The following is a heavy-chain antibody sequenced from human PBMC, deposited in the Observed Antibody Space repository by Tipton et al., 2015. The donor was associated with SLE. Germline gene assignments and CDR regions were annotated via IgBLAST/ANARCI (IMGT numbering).Heavy chain of an antibody. V-gene: IGHV4-38-2*02. CDR1: DYSITSSYY. J-gene: IGHJ4*02. D-gene: IGHD3-16*01. Sequence: TLSLTCTVSDYSITSSYYWGWIRQSPGRGLEWIATIYHSGTTYYNPSLKSRVAISVDTSKNPFSLKLASVTAADTAMYYCARFERIMIQFGGVTITPGGVDYWGQGTLVTVSP. CDR2: IYHSGTT. CDR3: ARFERIMIQFGGVTITPGGVDY.